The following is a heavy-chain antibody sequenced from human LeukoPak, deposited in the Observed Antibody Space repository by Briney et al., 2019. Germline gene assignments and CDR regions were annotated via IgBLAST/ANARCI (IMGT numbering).Heavy chain of an antibody. V-gene: IGHV3-74*01. J-gene: IGHJ4*02. CDR3: ARGTGAYCGGDCPDY. CDR2: IYGDGTTT. D-gene: IGHD2-21*02. Sequence: GWSLRLSCAASGFTFSNFWIHWVRQAPGKGLVWVSRIYGDGTTTSYADSVKGRFTISRDNAKNTLYLQMNSLRAEDTAVYYCARGTGAYCGGDCPDYWGQGILVTVSS. CDR1: GFTFSNFW.